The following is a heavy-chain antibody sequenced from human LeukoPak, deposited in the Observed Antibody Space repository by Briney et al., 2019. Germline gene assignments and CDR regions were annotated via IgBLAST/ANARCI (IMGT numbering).Heavy chain of an antibody. CDR2: IYSGGST. CDR3: ARSIGLLWFGEANPAGYFDY. Sequence: PGGSLRLSCAASGFTVSSNYMSWVRQAPGKGLEWVSVIYSGGSTYYADSVKGRFTISRDNSKNTLYLQMNSLRAEDTAVYYCARSIGLLWFGEANPAGYFDYWGQGTLVTVSS. CDR1: GFTVSSNY. J-gene: IGHJ4*02. V-gene: IGHV3-53*01. D-gene: IGHD3-10*01.